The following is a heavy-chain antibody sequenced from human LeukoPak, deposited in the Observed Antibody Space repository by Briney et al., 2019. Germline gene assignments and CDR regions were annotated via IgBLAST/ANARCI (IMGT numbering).Heavy chain of an antibody. CDR1: GFTFPTYV. J-gene: IGHJ6*03. CDR2: ISQTGSIE. Sequence: PGGSLRLSCAASGFTFPTYVIHWVRQAPGKGLEWVAGISQTGSIETYADSVRGRFSISRDNSDSTVYLQMNSLKTEDTAVYYCTRDRAVALPTYFYYMDVWGKGTTVIVSS. D-gene: IGHD2-15*01. V-gene: IGHV3-30*03. CDR3: TRDRAVALPTYFYYMDV.